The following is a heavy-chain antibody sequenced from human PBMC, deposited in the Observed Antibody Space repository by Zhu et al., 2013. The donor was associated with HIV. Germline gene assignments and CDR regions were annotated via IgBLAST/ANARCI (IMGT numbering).Heavy chain of an antibody. J-gene: IGHJ6*01. Sequence: QVQLVQSGAEVKKPGSSVKVSCKASGDTFSSYAINWVRQAPGQGFEWMGEINPFTGGTTYAEKFHDRVAMTSDTSTNTVSVDLSRLTVDDTAVYYCTRTTAVTMFGLIVGHHYYAMDVWGPRGQPSSSPQ. V-gene: IGHV1-69*06. CDR2: INPFTGGT. D-gene: IGHD3-3*01. CDR3: TRTTAVTMFGLIVGHHYYAMDV. CDR1: GDTFSSYA.